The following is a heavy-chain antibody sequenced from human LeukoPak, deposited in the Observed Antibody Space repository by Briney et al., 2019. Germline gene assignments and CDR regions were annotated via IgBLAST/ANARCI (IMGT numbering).Heavy chain of an antibody. D-gene: IGHD3-3*01. CDR1: GGSISSSSYY. CDR2: IYYSGST. CDR3: ARGLGDDFWSGYYNGYYYMDV. V-gene: IGHV4-39*07. J-gene: IGHJ6*03. Sequence: SETLSLTCTVSGGSISSSSYYWGWIRQPPGKGLEWIGSIYYSGSTNYNPSLKSRVTISVDTSKNQFSLKLSSVTAADTAVYYCARGLGDDFWSGYYNGYYYMDVWGKGTTVTVSS.